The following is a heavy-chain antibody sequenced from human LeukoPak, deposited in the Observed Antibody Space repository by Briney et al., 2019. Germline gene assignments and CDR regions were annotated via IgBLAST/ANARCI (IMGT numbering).Heavy chain of an antibody. CDR3: ARLVGEWVVPASHWFDP. V-gene: IGHV5-51*01. CDR2: IYPADSDN. D-gene: IGHD2-2*01. J-gene: IGHJ5*02. Sequence: PGESLKISCKGSGYSFTSYWIGWVRQMPGKGLEWMGIIYPADSDNSYSPTFQGQVTISADKSISSAYLRWSSLKASDRAIYYCARLVGEWVVPASHWFDPWGQGTLVTVSS. CDR1: GYSFTSYW.